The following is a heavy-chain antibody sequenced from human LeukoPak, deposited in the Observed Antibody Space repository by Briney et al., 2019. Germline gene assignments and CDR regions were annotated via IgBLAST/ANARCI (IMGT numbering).Heavy chain of an antibody. CDR1: SGSISTSNYY. CDR3: ARDRDVDDFDS. V-gene: IGHV4-39*07. Sequence: PSETLSLTCTVSSGSISTSNYYWGWVRQPPGKALEWIGNIFYSGSTYYNPSLTSRVTISIDTSKNQLSLRLSSVTAADTAVYYCARDRDVDDFDSWGHGTLVTVSS. D-gene: IGHD2-15*01. J-gene: IGHJ4*01. CDR2: IFYSGST.